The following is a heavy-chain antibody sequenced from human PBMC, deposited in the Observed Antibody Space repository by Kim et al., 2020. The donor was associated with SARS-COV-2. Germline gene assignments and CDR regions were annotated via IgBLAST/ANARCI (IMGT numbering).Heavy chain of an antibody. CDR1: GFTFSSYA. Sequence: GGSLRLSCAASGFTFSSYAMHWVRQAPGKGLEWVAVISYDGSNKYYADSVKGRFTISRDNSKNTLYLQMNSLRAEDTAVYYCARDAASDPKPGRVLWFGELSIYGMDVWGPGTTVTVSS. CDR3: ARDAASDPKPGRVLWFGELSIYGMDV. D-gene: IGHD3-10*01. V-gene: IGHV3-30*04. CDR2: ISYDGSNK. J-gene: IGHJ6*02.